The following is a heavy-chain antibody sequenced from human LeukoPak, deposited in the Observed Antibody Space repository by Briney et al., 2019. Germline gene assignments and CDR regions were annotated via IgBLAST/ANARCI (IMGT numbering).Heavy chain of an antibody. CDR2: ISGSGGST. V-gene: IGHV3-23*01. J-gene: IGHJ4*02. CDR1: GFTFSSYA. Sequence: PGGSLRLSCTASGFTFSSYAMSWVRQAPGKGLEWVSAISGSGGSTYYADSVKGRFTISRDNSKNTLYLQMNSLRAEDTAVYYCAKSTDYYDSSGYYRVFDYWGQGTLVTVSS. CDR3: AKSTDYYDSSGYYRVFDY. D-gene: IGHD3-22*01.